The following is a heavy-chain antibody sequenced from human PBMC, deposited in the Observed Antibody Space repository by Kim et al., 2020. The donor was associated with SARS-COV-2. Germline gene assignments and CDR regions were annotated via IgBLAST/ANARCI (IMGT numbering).Heavy chain of an antibody. D-gene: IGHD6-19*01. CDR3: ARGPGIAVAVSWFDP. CDR1: GFTFSSYG. CDR2: IWYDGSNK. Sequence: GGSLRLSCAASGFTFSSYGMHWVRQAPGKGLEWVAVIWYDGSNKYYADSVKGRFTISRDNSKNTLYLQMNSLRAEDTAVYYCARGPGIAVAVSWFDPWGQGTLVTVSS. J-gene: IGHJ5*02. V-gene: IGHV3-33*01.